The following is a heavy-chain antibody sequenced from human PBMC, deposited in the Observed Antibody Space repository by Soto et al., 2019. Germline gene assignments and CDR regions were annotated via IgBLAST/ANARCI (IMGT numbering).Heavy chain of an antibody. CDR3: AREDPGSTVVAGYFDY. J-gene: IGHJ4*02. CDR1: GGCISSSNW. V-gene: IGHV4-4*02. Sequence: SGTLSLTCAVSGGCISSSNWWSWVRQPPGKGLEWIGEIYHSGSTNYNPSLKSRVTISVDKSKNQFSLKLSSVTAADTAVHYCAREDPGSTVVAGYFDYWGQGTLVTVSS. CDR2: IYHSGST. D-gene: IGHD6-19*01.